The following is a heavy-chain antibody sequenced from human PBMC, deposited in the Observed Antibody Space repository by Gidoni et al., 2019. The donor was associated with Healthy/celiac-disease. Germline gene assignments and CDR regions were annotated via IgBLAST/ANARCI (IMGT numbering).Heavy chain of an antibody. CDR2: IGGSGGST. V-gene: IGHV3-23*01. CDR3: AKDLISSGPWFGYEPPLDY. J-gene: IGHJ4*02. CDR1: GFTVSSYA. D-gene: IGHD3-10*01. Sequence: EVQLLESGGGLVQPGGSLRLSCAASGFTVSSYAMSWVRQAPGKGLEWVSAIGGSGGSTYYADSVKGRFTISRDKSKNTLYLQMNSLRAEDTAVYYCAKDLISSGPWFGYEPPLDYWGQGTLVTVSS.